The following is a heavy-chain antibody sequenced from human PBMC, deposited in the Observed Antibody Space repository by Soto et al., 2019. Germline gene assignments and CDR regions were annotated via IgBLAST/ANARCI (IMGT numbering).Heavy chain of an antibody. CDR2: INAAYGNT. D-gene: IGHD7-27*01. Sequence: QVHLVQSGAEVRKPGASVKVSYKASGYTFSSYAMHWVRQAPGQRLEWMGWINAAYGNTKSSQKFQDRVTIPRDTSASTAYMELTSLRSEDTAVYGCARETGDGTFDFWGQGTLVTVSS. CDR3: ARETGDGTFDF. V-gene: IGHV1-3*01. J-gene: IGHJ4*02. CDR1: GYTFSSYA.